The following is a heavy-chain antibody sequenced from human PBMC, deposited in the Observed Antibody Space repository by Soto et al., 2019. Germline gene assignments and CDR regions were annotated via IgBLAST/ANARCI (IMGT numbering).Heavy chain of an antibody. V-gene: IGHV3-23*01. Sequence: EVQLLESGGGLVQPGGSLRLSCAASGFTFSSYAMSWVRQAPGKGLEWVSAISGSGGSTYYADSVKGRFTISRDNSKNTRYLQMNSLRAEDTAVYYCAKQPGLPTHRWGYWGQGTLVTVSS. CDR2: ISGSGGST. CDR1: GFTFSSYA. J-gene: IGHJ4*02. CDR3: AKQPGLPTHRWGY. D-gene: IGHD1-26*01.